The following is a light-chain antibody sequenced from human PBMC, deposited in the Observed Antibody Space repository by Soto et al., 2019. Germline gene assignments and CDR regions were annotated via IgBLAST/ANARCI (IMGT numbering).Light chain of an antibody. V-gene: IGKV1-5*03. CDR1: QSISSW. Sequence: DIQMTQSPSTLSASVGDRVTITCRASQSISSWLAWYQQKPGKAPKLLIYKASSLESGVPSRFSGSGSGTEVTLTISSLQPDDFATYYCQQYNSYSLWTFGQGTKVEIK. CDR3: QQYNSYSLWT. J-gene: IGKJ1*01. CDR2: KAS.